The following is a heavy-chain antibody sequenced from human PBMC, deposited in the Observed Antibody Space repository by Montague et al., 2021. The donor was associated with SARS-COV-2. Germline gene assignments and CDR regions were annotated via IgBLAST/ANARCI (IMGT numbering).Heavy chain of an antibody. CDR2: ISGSGEST. V-gene: IGHV3-23*01. D-gene: IGHD6-13*01. J-gene: IGHJ4*02. CDR3: ARDPQYSKSWIHTIFEN. CDR1: GFTFTSHP. Sequence: SLRLSCAASGFTFTSHPMSWVRQAPGKGLEWVSGISGSGESTYYADSVKGRFTVSRDNSKNTAHLQMNSLRAEDTAVYYCARDPQYSKSWIHTIFENWGQGTLVTVSS.